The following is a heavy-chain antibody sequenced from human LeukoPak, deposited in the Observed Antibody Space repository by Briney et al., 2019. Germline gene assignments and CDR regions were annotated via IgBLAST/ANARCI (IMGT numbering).Heavy chain of an antibody. CDR2: ISGSGGST. CDR1: GFTFSSYA. D-gene: IGHD5-18*01. J-gene: IGHJ6*03. CDR3: AKDSVDTAMVPTNYYYYYYMDV. V-gene: IGHV3-23*01. Sequence: PGGSLRLSRAASGFTFSSYAMSWVRQAPGKGLEWVSAISGSGGSTYYADSVKGRFTISRDNSKNTLYLQMNSLRAEDTAVYYCAKDSVDTAMVPTNYYYYYYMDVWGKETTVTVSS.